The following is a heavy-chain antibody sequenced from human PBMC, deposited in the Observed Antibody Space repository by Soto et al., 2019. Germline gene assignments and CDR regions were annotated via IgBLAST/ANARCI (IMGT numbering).Heavy chain of an antibody. D-gene: IGHD1-1*01. CDR1: GYTFTTYG. CDR3: VRGDNWSDEASDY. CDR2: ISTNKGNT. V-gene: IGHV1-18*01. J-gene: IGHJ4*02. Sequence: GASVKVSCKTSGYTFTTYGISWVRQAPGQGLEWMGWISTNKGNTNYAQKFQGRVTMTTDTSTSTAYMELRSLRADDTAVYYCVRGDNWSDEASDYWGQGTLVTVSS.